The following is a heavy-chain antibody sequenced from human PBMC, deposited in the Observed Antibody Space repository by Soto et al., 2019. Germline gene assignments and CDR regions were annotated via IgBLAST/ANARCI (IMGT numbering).Heavy chain of an antibody. J-gene: IGHJ3*02. D-gene: IGHD3-22*01. CDR3: ARLLFYFDSSGYGFDI. V-gene: IGHV5-51*01. CDR1: GYRFSSYW. Sequence: GESLKISCKGSGYRFSSYWIGRVRQMPGKGLEWMGIIYPVDSDTRYSPSFQGQVTISADKSISTAYLQWSSVKASDTAMYYCARLLFYFDSSGYGFDIWGPGTMVTVSS. CDR2: IYPVDSDT.